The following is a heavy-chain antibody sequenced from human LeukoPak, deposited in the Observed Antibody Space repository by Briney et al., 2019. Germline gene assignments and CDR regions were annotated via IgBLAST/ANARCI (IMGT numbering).Heavy chain of an antibody. D-gene: IGHD6-19*01. Sequence: GRSLRLSCEASGFTFSSYGMHWVRQAPGQGLEWVAVIWYDGSNKYYADTVKGRFTISRDNSKNTLELQMNSLRAEDTAVYYCAKTAVAGKDGGRRNYFDYWGQGTLVTVSS. CDR3: AKTAVAGKDGGRRNYFDY. J-gene: IGHJ4*02. CDR2: IWYDGSNK. CDR1: GFTFSSYG. V-gene: IGHV3-33*06.